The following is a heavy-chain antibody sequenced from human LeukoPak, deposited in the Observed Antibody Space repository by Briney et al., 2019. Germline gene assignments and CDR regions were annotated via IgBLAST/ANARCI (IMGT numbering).Heavy chain of an antibody. J-gene: IGHJ5*02. D-gene: IGHD2-2*01. CDR1: GYTFTTYG. CDR3: ARDPRRYCSSTSCAKGWFDP. Sequence: ASVKVSCKTSGYTFTTYGISWVRQAPGQGLEWMGWISSLNGNTDCAQNLQGRVAMTTDTSTSTAYMELTSLRSDDTAVYYCARDPRRYCSSTSCAKGWFDPWGQGTLVTVSS. V-gene: IGHV1-18*01. CDR2: ISSLNGNT.